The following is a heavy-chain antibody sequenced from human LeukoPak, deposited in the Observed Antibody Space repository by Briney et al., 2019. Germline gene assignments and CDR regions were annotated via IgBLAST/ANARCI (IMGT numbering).Heavy chain of an antibody. CDR3: AISSGGPYYFDF. D-gene: IGHD2-15*01. CDR1: GFTVSSNY. Sequence: PGGSLRLSCAASGFTVSSNYMSWVRQAPGKGLEWVSVVPSGGSTYYADSVKGRFTLSGDNSKNTLYLQMNTLRADDTAVYYCAISSGGPYYFDFWGQGTLVTVSS. V-gene: IGHV3-53*01. J-gene: IGHJ4*02. CDR2: VPSGGST.